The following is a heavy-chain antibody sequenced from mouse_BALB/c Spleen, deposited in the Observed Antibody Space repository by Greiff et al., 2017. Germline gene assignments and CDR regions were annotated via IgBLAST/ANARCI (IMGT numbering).Heavy chain of an antibody. Sequence: QVQLKESGPGLVQPSQSLSITCTVSGFSLTSYGVHWVRQSPGKGLEWLGVIWSGGSTDYNAAFISRLSISKDNSKSQVFFKMNSLQANDTAIYYCARIGDYGGIYYAMDYWGQGTSVTVSS. J-gene: IGHJ4*01. CDR2: IWSGGST. V-gene: IGHV2-2*02. D-gene: IGHD2-4*01. CDR3: ARIGDYGGIYYAMDY. CDR1: GFSLTSYG.